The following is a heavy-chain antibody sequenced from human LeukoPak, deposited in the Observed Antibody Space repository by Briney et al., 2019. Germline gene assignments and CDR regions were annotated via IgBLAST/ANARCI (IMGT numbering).Heavy chain of an antibody. CDR2: IYYSGST. CDR3: ARHQYAFDI. J-gene: IGHJ3*02. CDR1: DGSISSGSYY. V-gene: IGHV4-61*05. Sequence: SETLSLTCTVSDGSISSGSYYWGWIRQPPGKGLEWIGYIYYSGSTNYNPSLKSRVTISVDTSKNQFSLKLSSVTAADTAVYYCARHQYAFDIWGQGTMVTVSS.